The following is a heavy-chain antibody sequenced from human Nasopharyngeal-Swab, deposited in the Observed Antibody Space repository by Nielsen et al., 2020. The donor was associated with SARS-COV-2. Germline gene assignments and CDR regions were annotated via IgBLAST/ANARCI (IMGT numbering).Heavy chain of an antibody. CDR2: IYTSGST. V-gene: IGHV4-61*02. CDR1: GGSISSGSYY. CDR3: AREFSSSYYYYYYMDV. D-gene: IGHD6-6*01. Sequence: SETLSLTCTVSGGSISSGSYYWSWIRQPAGKGLEWIGRIYTSGSTNYNPSLKSRVTISVGTSKNQFSLKLSSVTAADTAVYYCAREFSSSYYYYYYMDVWGKGTTVTVSS. J-gene: IGHJ6*03.